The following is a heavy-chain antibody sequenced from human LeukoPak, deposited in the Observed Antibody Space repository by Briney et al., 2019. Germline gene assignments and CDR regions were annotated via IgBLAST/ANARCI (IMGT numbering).Heavy chain of an antibody. CDR1: GYTFNGYY. Sequence: SVKVSCKASGYTFNGYYMHWVRQAPGQGLEWMGWIYPNSGGIYYAQKFRGRVTMTSDTSISTAYMELSRLRSDDTAVYYCARDAAFGGVIVTWGQGTLVTVSS. J-gene: IGHJ5*02. D-gene: IGHD3-16*02. CDR3: ARDAAFGGVIVT. V-gene: IGHV1-2*02. CDR2: IYPNSGGI.